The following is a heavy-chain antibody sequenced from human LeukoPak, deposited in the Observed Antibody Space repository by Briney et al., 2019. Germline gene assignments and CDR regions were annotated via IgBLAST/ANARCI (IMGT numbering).Heavy chain of an antibody. CDR3: ARAPPTRTLIGSGAQH. Sequence: GGSLRLSCAASGFTFSSYSMNWVRQAPGKGLEGVSSISSSSIYIYYADSLKVRFTNSRDHAKNSLYLQMHRLRAEDTAVYYCARAPPTRTLIGSGAQHWGQGIQVTVSS. D-gene: IGHD3-22*01. V-gene: IGHV3-21*01. CDR2: ISSSSIYI. CDR1: GFTFSSYS. J-gene: IGHJ4*02.